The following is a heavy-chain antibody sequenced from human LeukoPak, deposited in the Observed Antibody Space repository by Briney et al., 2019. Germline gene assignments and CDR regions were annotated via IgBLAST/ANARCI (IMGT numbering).Heavy chain of an antibody. V-gene: IGHV1-69*13. D-gene: IGHD1-26*01. Sequence: SVKVSCKASGGTFSSYAISWVRQAPGQGLERMGGIIPIFGTANYAQKFQGRVTITADESTSTAYMELSSLRSEDTAVYYCARDFSGRGDAFDIWGQGTMVTVSS. CDR3: ARDFSGRGDAFDI. CDR1: GGTFSSYA. J-gene: IGHJ3*02. CDR2: IIPIFGTA.